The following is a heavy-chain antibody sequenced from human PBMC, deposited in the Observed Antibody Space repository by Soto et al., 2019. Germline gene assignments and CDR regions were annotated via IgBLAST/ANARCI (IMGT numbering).Heavy chain of an antibody. V-gene: IGHV3-21*01. J-gene: IGHJ4*02. D-gene: IGHD2-2*01. CDR2: ISSSSSYI. Sequence: GGSLRLSCAASGFTFSSYSMNWVRQAPGKGLEWVSSISSSSSYIYYADSVKGRFTISRDNAKNSLYLQMNSLRAEDTAGYYCARDPPISGYCSSTSCYEYYFDYWGQGTLVTVSS. CDR3: ARDPPISGYCSSTSCYEYYFDY. CDR1: GFTFSSYS.